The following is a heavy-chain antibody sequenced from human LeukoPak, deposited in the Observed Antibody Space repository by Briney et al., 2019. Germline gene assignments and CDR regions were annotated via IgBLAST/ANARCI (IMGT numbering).Heavy chain of an antibody. V-gene: IGHV3-15*01. Sequence: GGSLRLSCAVSGLTFTDAWVSWVRQAPGKGLEWVARITASGTENYAAPVKARFTASRDDSKTTVYMQMKSLTTDDTAVYYCTTAPTRTWLPYFGYWGLGTVVTVSS. J-gene: IGHJ4*02. D-gene: IGHD5-24*01. CDR2: ITASGTE. CDR1: GLTFTDAW. CDR3: TTAPTRTWLPYFGY.